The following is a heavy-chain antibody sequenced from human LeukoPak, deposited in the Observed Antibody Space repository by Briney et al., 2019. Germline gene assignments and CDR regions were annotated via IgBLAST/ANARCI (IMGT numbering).Heavy chain of an antibody. CDR1: GGSISSYY. D-gene: IGHD6-13*01. CDR3: ARERGSSWKTNNNWFDP. J-gene: IGHJ5*02. V-gene: IGHV4-59*01. CDR2: IYYSGST. Sequence: SETLSLTCTVSGGSISSYYWSWIRQPSGKGLEWIGYIYYSGSTNYNPSLKNRVTISVDTSKNQFSLKLSSVTAADTAVYYCARERGSSWKTNNNWFDPWGQGTLVTVSS.